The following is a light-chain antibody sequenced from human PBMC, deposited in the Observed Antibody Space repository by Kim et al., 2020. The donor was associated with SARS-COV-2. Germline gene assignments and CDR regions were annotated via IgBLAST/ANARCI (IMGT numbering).Light chain of an antibody. Sequence: VSPGQTASISCSGDGLGDKYVCWYHQKPGQSPLLIIYQDSRRPSGIPDRFSGSTSGNTATLTISATQALDEADYYCQTWDGITAVFGGGTQLTVL. CDR1: GLGDKY. CDR3: QTWDGITAV. J-gene: IGLJ3*02. V-gene: IGLV3-1*01. CDR2: QDS.